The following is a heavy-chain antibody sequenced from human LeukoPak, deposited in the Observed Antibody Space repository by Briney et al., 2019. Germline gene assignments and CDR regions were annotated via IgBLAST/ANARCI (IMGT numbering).Heavy chain of an antibody. J-gene: IGHJ6*02. CDR1: GYTFTGYA. Sequence: ASVKVSCKASGYTFTGYAMHWVRQAPGQRLEWMGWINAGNGNTKYSQKFQGRVTITRDTSASTAYRELSSLRSEDTAVYYCARDGYYDFWSGYYYGMDVWGQGTTVTVSS. D-gene: IGHD3-3*01. CDR3: ARDGYYDFWSGYYYGMDV. CDR2: INAGNGNT. V-gene: IGHV1-3*01.